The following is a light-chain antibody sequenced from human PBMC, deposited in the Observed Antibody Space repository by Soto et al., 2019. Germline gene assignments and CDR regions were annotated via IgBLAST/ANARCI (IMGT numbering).Light chain of an antibody. J-gene: IGLJ1*01. CDR1: SSNIGAGYD. Sequence: QSVLTQPSSVSGAPGQRVTISCTGSSSNIGAGYDVHWYRQLPGTAPKLLIYGNNNRPSGVPDRFSGSKSGTSASLAITGLQAEDEADYYCQSHDSIYYVFGTGTKLTVL. CDR2: GNN. CDR3: QSHDSIYYV. V-gene: IGLV1-40*01.